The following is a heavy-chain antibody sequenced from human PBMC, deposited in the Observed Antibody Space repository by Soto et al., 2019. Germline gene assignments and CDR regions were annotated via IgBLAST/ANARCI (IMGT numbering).Heavy chain of an antibody. CDR2: IRSKANSYAT. Sequence: EVQLVESGGGLVQPGGSLKLSCAASGFTFSGSAMHWVRQASGKGLEWVGRIRSKANSYATAYAASVKGRFTISRDDSKNTAYLQMNSLKTEDTAVYYCTRQRYTNYYYYGMDVWGQGTTVTVSS. CDR1: GFTFSGSA. J-gene: IGHJ6*02. D-gene: IGHD5-18*01. CDR3: TRQRYTNYYYYGMDV. V-gene: IGHV3-73*02.